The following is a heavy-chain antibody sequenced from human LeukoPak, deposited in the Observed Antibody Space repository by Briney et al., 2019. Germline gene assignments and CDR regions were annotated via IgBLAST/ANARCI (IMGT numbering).Heavy chain of an antibody. Sequence: ASVKVSCKASGYTFTSYAMHWVRQSPGQRLEWMGWINAGNGNTKYSQKFQGRVTITRDTSASTAYMELSSLRSEDTAVYYCARGGYRGYVTDYWGQGTLVTVSS. CDR3: ARGGYRGYVTDY. CDR1: GYTFTSYA. J-gene: IGHJ4*02. D-gene: IGHD5-12*01. V-gene: IGHV1-3*01. CDR2: INAGNGNT.